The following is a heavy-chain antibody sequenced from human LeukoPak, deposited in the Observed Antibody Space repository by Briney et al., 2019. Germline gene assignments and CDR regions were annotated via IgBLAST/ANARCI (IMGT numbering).Heavy chain of an antibody. CDR1: GVSISSHY. D-gene: IGHD1-26*01. CDR3: ARDLGSNYVYFDY. V-gene: IGHV4-4*07. J-gene: IGHJ4*02. Sequence: SETLSLTCTVSGVSISSHYWSWLRQPAGKGLEYIGRIHTSGITNYNPSLKSRVTMSGDTSKNQFYLNLRSVTAADTAVYYCARDLGSNYVYFDYWGQGSLVTVSS. CDR2: IHTSGIT.